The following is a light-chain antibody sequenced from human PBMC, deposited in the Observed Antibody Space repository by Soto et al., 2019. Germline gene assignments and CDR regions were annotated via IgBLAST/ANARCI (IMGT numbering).Light chain of an antibody. J-gene: IGKJ5*01. CDR1: QSVSSY. V-gene: IGKV3-20*01. CDR2: DVF. CDR3: QQYGSSPVT. Sequence: EIVVTQSPATLSVSPGERVSLSCRASQSVSSYLAWYQQKPGQAPRLLIYDVFNRATGIPARFSGSGSGTDFTLTISRLEPEDFAVYYCQQYGSSPVTFGQGTRLEIK.